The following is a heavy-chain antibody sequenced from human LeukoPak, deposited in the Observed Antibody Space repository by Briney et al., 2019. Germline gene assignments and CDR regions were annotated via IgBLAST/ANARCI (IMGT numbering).Heavy chain of an antibody. D-gene: IGHD3-3*01. CDR3: TRQGVDFWSGLYYFDY. CDR1: GFTFSGSA. V-gene: IGHV3-73*01. J-gene: IGHJ4*02. Sequence: GGSLKLSCAASGFTFSGSAMHWVRQASGKGLEWVGRIRSKANSYATAYAASVKGRFTISRDDSKNTAYLQMNSLKTEDTAVYYCTRQGVDFWSGLYYFDYWGQGTLVTVSS. CDR2: IRSKANSYAT.